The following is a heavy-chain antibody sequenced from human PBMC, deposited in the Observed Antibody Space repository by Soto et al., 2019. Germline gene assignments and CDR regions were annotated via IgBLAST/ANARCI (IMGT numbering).Heavy chain of an antibody. CDR1: GYTFTNYD. CDR3: ARGRRYCTTTSCYPPALFPYGMDV. D-gene: IGHD2-2*01. CDR2: INPDSDNT. Sequence: ASVKVSCKTSGYTFTNYDINWVRQAAGQGLEWMEWINPDSDNTGYAQKFQGRVTMTRDTSISTAYMELNSLRSEDTAVYYCARGRRYCTTTSCYPPALFPYGMDVWGQGTTVTVSS. J-gene: IGHJ6*02. V-gene: IGHV1-8*01.